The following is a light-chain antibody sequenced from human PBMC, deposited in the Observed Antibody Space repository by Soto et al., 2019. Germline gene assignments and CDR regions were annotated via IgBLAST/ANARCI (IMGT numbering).Light chain of an antibody. CDR2: SAS. J-gene: IGKJ3*01. Sequence: DIQMTQSPSSLSASVGDRVTVTCRAGQSISRYLNWYQQRPGQAPKLLIYSASSLQTGVPSRFRGSGSGTDFTITINSLQPEDFATYYCQQSYNGPFTFGPGTKVDIK. V-gene: IGKV1-39*01. CDR3: QQSYNGPFT. CDR1: QSISRY.